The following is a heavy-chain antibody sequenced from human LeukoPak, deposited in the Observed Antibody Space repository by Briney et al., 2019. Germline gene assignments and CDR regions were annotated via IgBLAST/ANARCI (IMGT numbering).Heavy chain of an antibody. CDR3: ARGDAYALKY. CDR2: INSDGTTT. CDR1: GFTFSGYS. D-gene: IGHD2-2*01. Sequence: QPGGSLRLSCAASGFTFSGYSMNWVRQAPGKGLVWVSRINSDGTTTAYADSVKGRFTISRDNAKNTLYLQTNSLRAEDTAVYYCARGDAYALKYWGQGTLATVSS. V-gene: IGHV3-74*01. J-gene: IGHJ4*02.